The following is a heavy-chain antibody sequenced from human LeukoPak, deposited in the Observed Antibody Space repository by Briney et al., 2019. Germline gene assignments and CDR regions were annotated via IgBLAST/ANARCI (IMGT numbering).Heavy chain of an antibody. Sequence: SETLSLTRAVYGGSFSGYYWSWIRQPPGKGLEWIGEINHSGSTNYNPSLKSRVTISVDTSKNQFSLKLSSVTAADTAVYYCARRRRIAAAENWGQGTLVTVSS. CDR3: ARRRRIAAAEN. CDR2: INHSGST. J-gene: IGHJ4*02. CDR1: GGSFSGYY. V-gene: IGHV4-34*01. D-gene: IGHD6-13*01.